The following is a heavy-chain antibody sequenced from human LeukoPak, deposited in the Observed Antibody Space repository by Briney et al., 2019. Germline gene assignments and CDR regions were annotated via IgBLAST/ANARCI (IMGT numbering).Heavy chain of an antibody. D-gene: IGHD4-17*01. CDR3: ARVVRGAVTSNCFDP. CDR2: ISNSGTT. CDR1: GGSVNDYY. Sequence: SETLSLTCTVSGGSVNDYYWTWIRQAPGKGLEWLGYISNSGTTDYNPSLKSRVTMSVDTSKNEFSLKVTSVTAADTAMYYCARVVRGAVTSNCFDPWGQGTLVTVSS. V-gene: IGHV4-59*02. J-gene: IGHJ5*02.